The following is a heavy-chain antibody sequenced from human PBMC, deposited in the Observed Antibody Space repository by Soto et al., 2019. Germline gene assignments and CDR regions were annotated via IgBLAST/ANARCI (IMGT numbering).Heavy chain of an antibody. CDR3: ARRSYSSSPRQV. CDR1: GYTFTGYY. J-gene: IGHJ6*02. V-gene: IGHV1-2*02. Sequence: GASVKVSCKASGYTFTGYYMHWVRQAPGQGLEWMGWINPNSGGTNYAQKFQGRVTMTRDTSISTAYMELSRLRSDNTAVYYCARRSYSSSPRQVWGQGTTVTVSS. CDR2: INPNSGGT. D-gene: IGHD6-6*01.